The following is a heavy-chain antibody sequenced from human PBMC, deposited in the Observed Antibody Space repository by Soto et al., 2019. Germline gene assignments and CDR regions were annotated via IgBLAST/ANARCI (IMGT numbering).Heavy chain of an antibody. V-gene: IGHV4-34*01. J-gene: IGHJ6*02. Sequence: QVQLQQWGAGLLKPSETLSLTCAIYGGSFSGYYWCWIRQPPGKGGEWIGEINHSGSTNYTPSLKSRVNISVDTSKNQFSLKLSPVTAAATAVYYCARVTGRYYYGMDVWGQGTTVTVSS. CDR3: ARVTGRYYYGMDV. CDR1: GGSFSGYY. CDR2: INHSGST.